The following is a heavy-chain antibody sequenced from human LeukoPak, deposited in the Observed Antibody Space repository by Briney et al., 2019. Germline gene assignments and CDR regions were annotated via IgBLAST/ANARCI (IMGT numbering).Heavy chain of an antibody. CDR1: GVSISSSNYF. CDR2: IYFRGSI. V-gene: IGHV4-39*07. Sequence: PSETLSLTCTVSGVSISSSNYFWAWIRQSPGKGLEWIGSIYFRGSISSSPSLKSRVTISIDASKNQFSLKLTSVTAADTAVHYCAREDRYCSSTSCYTWDYWGQGTLVAV. D-gene: IGHD2-2*02. J-gene: IGHJ4*02. CDR3: AREDRYCSSTSCYTWDY.